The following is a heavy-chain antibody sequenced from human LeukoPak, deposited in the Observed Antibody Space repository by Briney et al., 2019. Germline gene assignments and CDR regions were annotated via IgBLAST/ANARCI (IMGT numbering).Heavy chain of an antibody. CDR1: GYTFTSYD. CDR3: ARFTASGWPYYYYYYGMDV. J-gene: IGHJ6*02. CDR2: MNPNSGNT. D-gene: IGHD6-19*01. Sequence: ASVKVSCKASGYTFTSYDINWVRQATGQGLEWMGWMNPNSGNTGYAQKFQGRVTMTRNTSISTAYMELSSLRSEDTAVYYCARFTASGWPYYYYYYGMDVWGQGTTVTVSS. V-gene: IGHV1-8*01.